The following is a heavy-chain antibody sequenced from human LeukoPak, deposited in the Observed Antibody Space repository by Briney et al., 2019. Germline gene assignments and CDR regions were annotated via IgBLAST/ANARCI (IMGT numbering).Heavy chain of an antibody. CDR3: ARRGPRFQGNWFDP. Sequence: SSETLSLTCTVSGGSISSYYWSWIRQPPGKGLEWIGEINHSGSTNYNPSLKSRVTISVDTSKNQFSLKLSSVTAADTAVYYCARRGPRFQGNWFDPWGQGTLVTVSS. J-gene: IGHJ5*02. D-gene: IGHD3-10*01. CDR1: GGSISSYY. CDR2: INHSGST. V-gene: IGHV4-34*01.